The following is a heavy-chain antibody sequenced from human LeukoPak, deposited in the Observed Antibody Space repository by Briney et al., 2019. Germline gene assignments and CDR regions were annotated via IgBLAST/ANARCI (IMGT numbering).Heavy chain of an antibody. Sequence: GGSLRLSCAASGFRFDFYAMCWVRQAPGKGLEWVSALSGSGTTTYYADSVKGRFTISRDNSRDTLYMQMNSLRAEDTAVYYCAKIGSCRVAGPDYWGHGTLVTVSS. CDR1: GFRFDFYA. V-gene: IGHV3-23*01. D-gene: IGHD1-26*01. J-gene: IGHJ4*01. CDR3: AKIGSCRVAGPDY. CDR2: LSGSGTTT.